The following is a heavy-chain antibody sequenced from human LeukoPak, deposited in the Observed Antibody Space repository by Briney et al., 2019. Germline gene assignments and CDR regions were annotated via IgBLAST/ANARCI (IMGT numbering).Heavy chain of an antibody. V-gene: IGHV3-30-3*01. CDR2: ISYDGTNK. Sequence: GGSLRLSCAASGFTFFRHAFHWVRQAPGKGLGWVAIISYDGTNKYYAESLKGRFTISRDNSKDTLYLQVNSLRPDDTAVYYCARGPYCSGGSCYDYYYYGMDFWGQGTTVTVSS. CDR1: GFTFFRHA. CDR3: ARGPYCSGGSCYDYYYYGMDF. J-gene: IGHJ6*02. D-gene: IGHD2-15*01.